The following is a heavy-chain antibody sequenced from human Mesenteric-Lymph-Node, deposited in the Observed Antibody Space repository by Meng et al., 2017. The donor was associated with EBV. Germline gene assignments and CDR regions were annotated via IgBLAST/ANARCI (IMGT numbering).Heavy chain of an antibody. CDR2: VNHAGTT. V-gene: IGHV4-34*01. Sequence: QVQLQPWGAGLLKPSGTLSLPCAVYGGSFSDYYWTWIRQPPGKGLEWIGEVNHAGTTIYNPSLESRVTISVDTSKNQFSLKLTSVTAADTAVYFCAALGSFASSIDPWGQGTLVTVSS. D-gene: IGHD3-16*01. CDR3: AALGSFASSIDP. CDR1: GGSFSDYY. J-gene: IGHJ5*02.